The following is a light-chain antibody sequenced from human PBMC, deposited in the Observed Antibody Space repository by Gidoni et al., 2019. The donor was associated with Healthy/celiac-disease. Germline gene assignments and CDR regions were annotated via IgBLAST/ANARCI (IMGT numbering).Light chain of an antibody. CDR1: QSVSSSY. V-gene: IGKV3-20*01. CDR2: GAS. CDR3: HQYGSSPLT. J-gene: IGKJ4*01. Sequence: EIVLTQSPGTLSLSPGERATLSCRASQSVSSSYLAWYQQKPGQAPRLLIYGASSRATGIPDRFSGSGSGTDFTLTISRLEPEDFAVYYCHQYGSSPLTFGGXTKVEIK.